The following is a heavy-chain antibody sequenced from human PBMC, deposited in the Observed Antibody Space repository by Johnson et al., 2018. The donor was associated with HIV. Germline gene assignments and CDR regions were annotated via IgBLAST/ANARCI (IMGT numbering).Heavy chain of an antibody. CDR3: ARDRRGQFLEWLSRWGAFDI. CDR2: INWNGGST. V-gene: IGHV3-20*04. J-gene: IGHJ3*02. CDR1: GFIFSKAW. Sequence: VQLVESGGVVVQPGGSLRLSCVASGFIFSKAWMTWVRQAPGKGLEWVSGINWNGGSTGYADSVKGRFTISRDNTKNSLYMQKNSLRAEDTALYYCARDRRGQFLEWLSRWGAFDIWGQGTMVTVSS. D-gene: IGHD3-3*01.